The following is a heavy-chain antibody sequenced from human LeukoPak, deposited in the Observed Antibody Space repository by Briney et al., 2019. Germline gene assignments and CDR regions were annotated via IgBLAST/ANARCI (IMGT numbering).Heavy chain of an antibody. CDR1: GFIFSSYE. J-gene: IGHJ4*02. CDR2: ISSGGSII. V-gene: IGHV3-48*03. D-gene: IGHD5-24*01. Sequence: GGSLRLSCAASGFIFSSYETNWVRQAPGKGLEWVSYISSGGSIIYYADSVRGRFTISRDNAKNSLYLQMNSLRAEDTAVYYCAKGRMMATIMISFDYWGRGTLVTVSS. CDR3: AKGRMMATIMISFDY.